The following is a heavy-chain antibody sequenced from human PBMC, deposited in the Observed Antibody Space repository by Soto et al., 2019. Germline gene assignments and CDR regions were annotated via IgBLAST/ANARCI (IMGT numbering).Heavy chain of an antibody. CDR2: INHSGST. J-gene: IGHJ4*02. D-gene: IGHD5-18*01. CDR3: ARLAMAHPHDY. V-gene: IGHV4-34*01. CDR1: GGSFSGYY. Sequence: SETLSLTCAVYGGSFSGYYWSWIRQPPGKGLEWIGEINHSGSTNYNPSLKSRVTISVDTSKNQFSLKLSSVTAADTAVYYCARLAMAHPHDYWGQETLVTVSS.